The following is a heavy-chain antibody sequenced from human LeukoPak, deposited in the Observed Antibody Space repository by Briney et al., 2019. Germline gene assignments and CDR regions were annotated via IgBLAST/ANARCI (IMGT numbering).Heavy chain of an antibody. D-gene: IGHD3-22*01. J-gene: IGHJ4*02. CDR3: ASHYYDSSGYYKDY. Sequence: GGSLRLSCAASGFTVSSNYMSWVRQAPGKGLEWVSVIYSGGSTYYADSVKGQFTISRDNSKNTLYLQMNSLRAEGTAVYYCASHYYDSSGYYKDYWGQGTLVTVSS. CDR1: GFTVSSNY. CDR2: IYSGGST. V-gene: IGHV3-53*01.